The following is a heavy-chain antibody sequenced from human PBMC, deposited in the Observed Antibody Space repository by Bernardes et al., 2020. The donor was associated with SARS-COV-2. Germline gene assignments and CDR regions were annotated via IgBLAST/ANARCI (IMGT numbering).Heavy chain of an antibody. J-gene: IGHJ4*02. Sequence: ASVKVSCKASGYTFNDYYIHSVRQAPGQGLEWMGWINPNSGGTTYAQKFQDRVTMTRDTSISTVYMELSSLKSDDTAVYYCARDGEYSTSGIEYWGQGPLVTVSS. CDR3: ARDGEYSTSGIEY. V-gene: IGHV1-2*02. CDR2: INPNSGGT. D-gene: IGHD2-8*01. CDR1: GYTFNDYY.